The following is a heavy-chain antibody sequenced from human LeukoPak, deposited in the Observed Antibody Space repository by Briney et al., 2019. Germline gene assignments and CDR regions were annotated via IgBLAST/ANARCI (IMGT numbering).Heavy chain of an antibody. V-gene: IGHV3-74*01. CDR2: INSDGSST. CDR3: AREGPLGYCSSTSCSLDY. D-gene: IGHD2-2*01. CDR1: GFTFSSYW. J-gene: IGHJ4*02. Sequence: GGSLRLSCAASGFTFSSYWMHWVRQAPGKGLVWVSRINSDGSSTSYADSVKGRFTISRDNAKNTLYLQMNSLRAEDTPVYYCAREGPLGYCSSTSCSLDYWGQGTLVTVSS.